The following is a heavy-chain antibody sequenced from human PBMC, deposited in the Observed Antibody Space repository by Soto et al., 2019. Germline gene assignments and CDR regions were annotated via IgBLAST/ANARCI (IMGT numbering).Heavy chain of an antibody. D-gene: IGHD3-3*01. V-gene: IGHV3-7*01. Sequence: EVQLVESGGGLVQPGGSLRLSCAASGFTFSSYWMSWVRQAPGKGLEWVANIKQDGSEKYYVDSVKGRFTISRDNAKNSLYLQMNSLRAEDTAVYYCARTLSITIFGVVIIRALDYWGQGTLVTVSS. CDR1: GFTFSSYW. J-gene: IGHJ4*02. CDR2: IKQDGSEK. CDR3: ARTLSITIFGVVIIRALDY.